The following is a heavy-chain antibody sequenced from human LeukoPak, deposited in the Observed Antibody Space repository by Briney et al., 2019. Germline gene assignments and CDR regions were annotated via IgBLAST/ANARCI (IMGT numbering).Heavy chain of an antibody. J-gene: IGHJ4*02. CDR3: ARDHSGLPFDF. CDR1: GFTFSLYW. CDR2: IKPDGSEK. Sequence: PGGSLRLSCAASGFTFSLYWMSWVRQAPEKGLEWVANIKPDGSEKYYVDSVKGRFTISRDNAKNSLYLQMNSLRVEDTAVYYCARDHSGLPFDFWGQGTLVTVSS. D-gene: IGHD6-19*01. V-gene: IGHV3-7*01.